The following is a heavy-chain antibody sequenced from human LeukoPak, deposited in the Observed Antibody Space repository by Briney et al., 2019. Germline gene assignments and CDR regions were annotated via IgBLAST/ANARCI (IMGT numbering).Heavy chain of an antibody. D-gene: IGHD2-2*01. CDR3: ARAAHQQAALDH. Sequence: PGGSLRLSCAASGFTVSTNYMGWVRQAPGNGLEWVSVTYSGGNTYNADSVKGRFTISRDNSKNTLYLQMSSLRAEDTAVYYCARAAHQQAALDHWGQGALVTVSS. CDR1: GFTVSTNY. CDR2: TYSGGNT. J-gene: IGHJ4*02. V-gene: IGHV3-66*01.